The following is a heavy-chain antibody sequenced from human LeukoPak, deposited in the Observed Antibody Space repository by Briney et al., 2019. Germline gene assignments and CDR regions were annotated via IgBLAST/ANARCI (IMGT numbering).Heavy chain of an antibody. CDR2: ISYDGSNK. V-gene: IGHV3-30*04. CDR3: ARGIGSSSWYDPLANYYYSMDV. J-gene: IGHJ6*02. D-gene: IGHD6-13*01. Sequence: GGSLRPSCQTSGFTFSTYAMHWVRQAPGKGLEWESVISYDGSNKYSAAAVKGRFTISREKSKNTLYLQMNRLRAEDTAVYYCARGIGSSSWYDPLANYYYSMDVWGQGTTVTVSS. CDR1: GFTFSTYA.